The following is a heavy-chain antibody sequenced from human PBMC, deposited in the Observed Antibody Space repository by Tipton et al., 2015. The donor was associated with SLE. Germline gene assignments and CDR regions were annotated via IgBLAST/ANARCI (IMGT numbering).Heavy chain of an antibody. V-gene: IGHV4-61*02. CDR2: IYTSGST. D-gene: IGHD5-12*01. Sequence: TLSLTCTVSGGPISSGSYYWSWLRQPAGKGLEWIGRIYTSGSTNYNPSLKSRVTISVDTSKNQFSLKLSLVTAADTAVYYCARVRYSGHDEAYYFDYWGQGTLVTVSS. J-gene: IGHJ4*02. CDR1: GGPISSGSYY. CDR3: ARVRYSGHDEAYYFDY.